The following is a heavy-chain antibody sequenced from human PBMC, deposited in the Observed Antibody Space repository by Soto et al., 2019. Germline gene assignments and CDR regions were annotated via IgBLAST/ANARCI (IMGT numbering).Heavy chain of an antibody. CDR3: ARLRKGGTTVTETDY. Sequence: QSQTLSLTCTVSGGSISSGGYYWSWIRQHPGKGLEWIGYIYYSGSTYYNPSLKSRVTISVDTSKNQFSLKLSSVTAADTAVYYCARLRKGGTTVTETDYWGQGTLVTVSS. CDR1: GGSISSGGYY. J-gene: IGHJ4*02. D-gene: IGHD4-17*01. CDR2: IYYSGST. V-gene: IGHV4-31*03.